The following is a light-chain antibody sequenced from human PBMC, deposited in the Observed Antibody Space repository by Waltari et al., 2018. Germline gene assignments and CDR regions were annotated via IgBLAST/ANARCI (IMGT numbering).Light chain of an antibody. CDR3: QQSYSTLRT. J-gene: IGKJ1*01. Sequence: DIQMTQFPSSLSADVVHRVTITCRERQSISSYLNWYQQKPGNAPKLMIYAASSLQSGVPSMFSGSGSGTDFTLTISSLQPEDFATYYCQQSYSTLRTFGQGTKVEIK. CDR1: QSISSY. V-gene: IGKV1-39*01. CDR2: AAS.